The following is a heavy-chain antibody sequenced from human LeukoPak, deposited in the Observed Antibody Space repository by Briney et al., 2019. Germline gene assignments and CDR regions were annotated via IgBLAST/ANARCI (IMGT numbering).Heavy chain of an antibody. CDR1: GGSISSYY. J-gene: IGHJ4*02. D-gene: IGHD3-9*01. Sequence: SETLSLTCIVSGGSISSYYWSWIRQPPGKGLEWIGYIYTSGSTNYNPSLKSRVTISVDTSKNQFSLKLSSVTAADTAVYYCARQGDILTGYLDYWGQGTLVTVSS. CDR3: ARQGDILTGYLDY. V-gene: IGHV4-4*09. CDR2: IYTSGST.